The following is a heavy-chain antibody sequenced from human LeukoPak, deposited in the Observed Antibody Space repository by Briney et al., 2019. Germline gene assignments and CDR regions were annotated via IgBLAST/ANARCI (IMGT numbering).Heavy chain of an antibody. CDR2: IFHSGRT. CDR3: AREGLERAGDDFDI. Sequence: PSENLSHTCSVSGGSISSSSFSWGWIRQPPGKGLEWIGSIFHSGRTYYNPSLKSRVTISVDTSKNQFSLNLRSVTAADTAVYYCAREGLERAGDDFDIWGQGTMVTVSS. J-gene: IGHJ3*02. CDR1: GGSISSSSFS. V-gene: IGHV4-39*07.